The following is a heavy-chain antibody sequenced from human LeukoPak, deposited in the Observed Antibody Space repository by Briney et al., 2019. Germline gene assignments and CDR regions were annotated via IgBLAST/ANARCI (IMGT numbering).Heavy chain of an antibody. CDR3: AAPGDPYTYYFDY. CDR1: GFTFSSYG. CDR2: IRYDGSNK. V-gene: IGHV3-30*02. D-gene: IGHD7-27*01. J-gene: IGHJ4*02. Sequence: QPGGSLRLSCAASGFTFSSYGMHWVRQAPGKGLEWVAFIRYDGSNKYYADSVKGRFTISRDNSKNTLYLQMNSLRAEDTAVYYCAAPGDPYTYYFDYWGQGTLVTVSS.